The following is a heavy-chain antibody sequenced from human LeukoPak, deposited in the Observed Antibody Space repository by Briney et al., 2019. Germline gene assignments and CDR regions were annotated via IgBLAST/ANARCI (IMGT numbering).Heavy chain of an antibody. V-gene: IGHV7-4-1*02. D-gene: IGHD6-13*01. CDR2: INTNTGNP. CDR3: ARGSSWDYYYYMDV. CDR1: GYTFTSYA. Sequence: ASVKVSCKASGYTFTSYAMNWVRQAPGQGLEWMGWINTNTGNPTYAQGFTGRFVFSLDTSVSTAYLQISSLKAEDTAVYYCARGSSWDYYYYMDVWGKGTTVTVSS. J-gene: IGHJ6*03.